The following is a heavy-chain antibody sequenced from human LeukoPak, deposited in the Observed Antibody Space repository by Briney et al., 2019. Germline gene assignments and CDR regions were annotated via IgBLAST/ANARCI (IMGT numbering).Heavy chain of an antibody. Sequence: GGSLRLSCAASGFTFSSYAMSWVRQAPGKGLEWASAVSGSGGSTYYADSVKGRFTISRDNSKNTLYLQMNSLRAEDTAVYYCAKDQITMIVVDAFDIWGQGTMVTVSS. CDR3: AKDQITMIVVDAFDI. CDR2: VSGSGGST. D-gene: IGHD3-22*01. CDR1: GFTFSSYA. J-gene: IGHJ3*02. V-gene: IGHV3-23*01.